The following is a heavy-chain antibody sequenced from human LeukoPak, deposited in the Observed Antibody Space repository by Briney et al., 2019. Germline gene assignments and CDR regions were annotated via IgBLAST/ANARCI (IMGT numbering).Heavy chain of an antibody. CDR1: GDSVSSNSAA. V-gene: IGHV6-1*01. J-gene: IGHJ6*03. D-gene: IGHD1-7*01. CDR2: TYYRSKWYN. Sequence: SQTLSLTCAISGDSVSSNSAAWNWIRQSPSRGLEWLGRTYYRSKWYNDYAVSVKSRITINPDTSKNQFSLQLNSVTPEGTAVYYCARDRRLELHYYYYMDVWGKGTTVTISS. CDR3: ARDRRLELHYYYYMDV.